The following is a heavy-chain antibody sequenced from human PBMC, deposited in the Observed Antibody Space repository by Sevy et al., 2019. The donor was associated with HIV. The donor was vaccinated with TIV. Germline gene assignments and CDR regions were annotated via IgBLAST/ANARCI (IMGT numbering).Heavy chain of an antibody. D-gene: IGHD3-22*01. V-gene: IGHV1-8*01. CDR1: GNTFTSYD. J-gene: IGHJ1*01. CDR2: MNPNSGNT. Sequence: ASVKVSCKASGNTFTSYDMNWVRQATGQGLEWMGWMNPNSGNTGYAQKFQGRVTMTRNTSISTAYMELSSLRSEDTAVCYCARGSYDSSGYHEYFQHWGQGTLVTVSS. CDR3: ARGSYDSSGYHEYFQH.